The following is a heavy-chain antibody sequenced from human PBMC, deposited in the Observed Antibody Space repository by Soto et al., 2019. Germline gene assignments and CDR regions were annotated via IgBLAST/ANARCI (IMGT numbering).Heavy chain of an antibody. CDR1: GGTFSSYA. CDR2: IIPIFGTA. D-gene: IGHD5-12*01. CDR3: AREPVATPHYYYYYGMDV. V-gene: IGHV1-69*06. J-gene: IGHJ6*02. Sequence: SVKVSCKASGGTFSSYAISWVRQAPGQGLEWMGGIIPIFGTANYAQKFQGRVTITADKSTSTAYMELSSLRSEDTAVYYCAREPVATPHYYYYYGMDVWGQGTTVTVSS.